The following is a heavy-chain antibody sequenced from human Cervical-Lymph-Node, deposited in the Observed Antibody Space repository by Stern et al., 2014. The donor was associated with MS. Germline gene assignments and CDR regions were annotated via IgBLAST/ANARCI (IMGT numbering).Heavy chain of an antibody. Sequence: QVTLRESGPTLVKPTQTLTLTCTFSGFSLSTSGVGVGWIRQPPGKALEWLAVIYWDDDKRYTPSLRSRLTVTKDTSKNQVVLRMTNMDPVDTATYYCEHGGSWYARPYEFDYWGQGILVTVSS. V-gene: IGHV2-5*02. D-gene: IGHD6-13*01. J-gene: IGHJ4*02. CDR3: EHGGSWYARPYEFDY. CDR1: GFSLSTSGVG. CDR2: IYWDDDK.